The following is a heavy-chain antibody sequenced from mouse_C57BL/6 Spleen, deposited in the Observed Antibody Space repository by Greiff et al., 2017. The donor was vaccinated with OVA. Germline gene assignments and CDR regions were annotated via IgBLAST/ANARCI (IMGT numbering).Heavy chain of an antibody. CDR2: IDPETGGT. J-gene: IGHJ3*01. D-gene: IGHD2-2*01. Sequence: QVHVKQSGAELVRPGASVTLSCKASGYTFTDYEMHWVKQTPVHGLEWIGAIDPETGGTAYNQKFKGKAILTADKSSSTAYMELRSLTSEDSAVYYCTKVPLYYGYDAGAWFAYWGQGTLVTVSA. V-gene: IGHV1-15*01. CDR3: TKVPLYYGYDAGAWFAY. CDR1: GYTFTDYE.